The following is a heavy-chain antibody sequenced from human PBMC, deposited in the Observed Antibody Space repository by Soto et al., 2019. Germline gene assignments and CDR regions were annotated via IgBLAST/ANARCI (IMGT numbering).Heavy chain of an antibody. CDR2: SLNKALGYTA. CDR1: GFTFSDHH. V-gene: IGHV3-72*01. D-gene: IGHD2-15*01. J-gene: IGHJ4*02. CDR3: VRDSMRWSFEN. Sequence: EVQLVESGGGLAKPGGSLRLSCATSGFTFSDHHIDWVRQAPGKGLECVARSLNKALGYTAEYDASVEGRFTISRDVLRNSLSLQMNSLEAEDTALYYCVRDSMRWSFENWGQGILVTVSS.